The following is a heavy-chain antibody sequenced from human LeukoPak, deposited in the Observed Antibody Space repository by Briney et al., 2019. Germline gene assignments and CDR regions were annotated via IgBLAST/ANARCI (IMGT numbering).Heavy chain of an antibody. Sequence: PGGSLRLSCAASGFTFSTYGIHWVRQAPGKELEWVGLLSSGGINKHYADSVKGRCIISRDNSMNTLYLQRNSLGVEDTAVYYCARDHAGSGRAFDYWGQGTLVTVSS. V-gene: IGHV3-30*03. CDR2: LSSGGINK. D-gene: IGHD2-15*01. CDR3: ARDHAGSGRAFDY. J-gene: IGHJ4*02. CDR1: GFTFSTYG.